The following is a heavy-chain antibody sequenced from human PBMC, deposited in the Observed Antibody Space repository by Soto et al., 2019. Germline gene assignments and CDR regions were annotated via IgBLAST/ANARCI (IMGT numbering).Heavy chain of an antibody. CDR3: ARGSTTVTTRKTYAFDI. CDR1: GGSISSGGYY. CDR2: IYYSGST. V-gene: IGHV4-31*03. J-gene: IGHJ3*02. Sequence: SETLSLTCTVSGGSISSGGYYWSWIHQHPGKGLEWIGYIYYSGSTYYNPSLKSRVTISVDTSKNQFSLKLSSVTAADTAVYYCARGSTTVTTRKTYAFDIWGQGTMVTVSS. D-gene: IGHD4-17*01.